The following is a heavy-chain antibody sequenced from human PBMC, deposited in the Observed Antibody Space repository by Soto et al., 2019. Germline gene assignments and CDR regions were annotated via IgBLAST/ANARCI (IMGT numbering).Heavy chain of an antibody. CDR2: ITHSGRT. CDR1: GGSFSGYY. J-gene: IGHJ5*02. CDR3: ARGLITMVRGVIPYNWFDP. D-gene: IGHD3-10*01. V-gene: IGHV4-34*01. Sequence: QVQLQQWGAGLLKPSETLSLTCAVYGGSFSGYYWSWIRQPPGKGLEWIGEITHSGRTNYNPSLKSRVTISVDTSKNQFSLKLSSVTAADTAVYYCARGLITMVRGVIPYNWFDPWGQGTLVTVSS.